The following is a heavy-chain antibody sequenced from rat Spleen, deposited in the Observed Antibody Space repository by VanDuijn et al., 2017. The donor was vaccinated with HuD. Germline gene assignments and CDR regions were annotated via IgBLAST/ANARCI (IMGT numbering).Heavy chain of an antibody. V-gene: IGHV5-22*01. CDR2: ISHEGSST. CDR3: TRGTYYRH. J-gene: IGHJ2*01. Sequence: EVQLVESGGGLVQPGSSLKLSCAASGLSFSNYDMAWVRQAPKKGLEWVASISHEGSSTYYADSVKGRFTLSRDNANSTLYLQMGSLRSEDTATYYCTRGTYYRHWGQGVMVTVSS. CDR1: GLSFSNYD. D-gene: IGHD1-9*01.